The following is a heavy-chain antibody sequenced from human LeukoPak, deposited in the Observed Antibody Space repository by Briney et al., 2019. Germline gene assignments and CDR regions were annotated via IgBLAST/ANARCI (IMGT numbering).Heavy chain of an antibody. Sequence: SETLSLTCTVSGGSISSSSFYWGWIRQPPGMGLEWVGSIYYSGSTNYNPSLKSRVTMSVDTSKNQFSLKLSSVTAADTAVYYCAREGGALIVNWGQGTLVTVSS. J-gene: IGHJ4*02. V-gene: IGHV4-39*07. CDR1: GGSISSSSFY. D-gene: IGHD2/OR15-2a*01. CDR3: AREGGALIVN. CDR2: IYYSGST.